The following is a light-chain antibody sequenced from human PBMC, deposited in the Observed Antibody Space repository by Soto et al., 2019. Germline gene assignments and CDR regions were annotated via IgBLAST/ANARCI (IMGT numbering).Light chain of an antibody. Sequence: ALRMTQSPSSLSASTGDRVTITCRASQDISNYLVWYQQKPGKAPKVLIHAASTLQGGVSSRFSGSGSGTDFTLTITRLQSEDFATYYCQHYYSYPWTFGQGTKVEV. CDR1: QDISNY. V-gene: IGKV1-8*01. J-gene: IGKJ1*01. CDR2: AAS. CDR3: QHYYSYPWT.